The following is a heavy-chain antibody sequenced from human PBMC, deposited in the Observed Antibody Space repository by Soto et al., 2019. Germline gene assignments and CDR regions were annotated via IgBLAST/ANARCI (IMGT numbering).Heavy chain of an antibody. V-gene: IGHV4-4*07. CDR1: GGSISNYY. CDR3: AGGVPAAGTDWFDP. J-gene: IGHJ5*02. CDR2: VSSTGSS. Sequence: KPSETLSLTCTVSGGSISNYYWSWIRQPAEKRLEWIGRVSSTGSSYYNPSLKSRVTISVDTSKNQVSLNLTSVTAADTAVYYCAGGVPAAGTDWFDPWGQGTLVTVSS. D-gene: IGHD6-13*01.